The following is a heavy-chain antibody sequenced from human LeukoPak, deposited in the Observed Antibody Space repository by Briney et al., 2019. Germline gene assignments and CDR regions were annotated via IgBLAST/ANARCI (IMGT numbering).Heavy chain of an antibody. CDR1: GFTFSVYG. D-gene: IGHD2-2*01. CDR3: VRDFEVPAAAPDYYYFYYMDV. V-gene: IGHV3-48*04. J-gene: IGHJ6*03. Sequence: GGSLRLSCAVSGFTFSVYGMNWVRQALGEGLEWLSHISSGGTTIYYADSVKGRFTVSRDNVENSLFLQMNSLRVDDTAVYYCVRDFEVPAAAPDYYYFYYMDVWGTGTTVTVSS. CDR2: ISSGGTTI.